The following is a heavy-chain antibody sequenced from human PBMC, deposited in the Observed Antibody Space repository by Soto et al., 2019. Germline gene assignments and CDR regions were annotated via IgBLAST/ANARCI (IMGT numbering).Heavy chain of an antibody. CDR1: GFTFSSYS. CDR2: ISSSSSYI. CDR3: AWRRRFAQLLNRRGGDFDY. J-gene: IGHJ4*02. V-gene: IGHV3-21*01. D-gene: IGHD2-2*01. Sequence: GGSLRLSCAASGFTFSSYSMNWVRQAPGKGLEWVSSISSSSSYIYYADSVKGRFTISRDNAKNSLYLQMNSLRAEDTAVYYCAWRRRFAQLLNRRGGDFDYWGQGTLVTVSS.